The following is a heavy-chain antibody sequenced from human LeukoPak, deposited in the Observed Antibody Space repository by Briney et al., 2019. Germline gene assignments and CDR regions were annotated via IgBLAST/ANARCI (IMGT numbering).Heavy chain of an antibody. V-gene: IGHV4-34*01. Sequence: SETLSLTCAVYGGSFSGYYWSWIRQPPGKGLEWIGEINHSGSTNYNPYLKSRVTISVDTSKNKFSLKLSSVTAADTAVYYCARDDSVVAVAGTGVDYWGQGTLVTVSS. D-gene: IGHD6-19*01. CDR2: INHSGST. J-gene: IGHJ4*02. CDR3: ARDDSVVAVAGTGVDY. CDR1: GGSFSGYY.